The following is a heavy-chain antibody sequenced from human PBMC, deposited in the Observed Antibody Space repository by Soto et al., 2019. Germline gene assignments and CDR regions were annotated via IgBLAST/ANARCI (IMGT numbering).Heavy chain of an antibody. D-gene: IGHD3-3*01. Sequence: SETLSLTXTVSGDSINNYYWSWIRQPAGKGLEWIGRIHVSGKTNYNPSLKSRVTMSLDMSKNHFSLRLSSVTAADTAVYYCAGPSRDFWNGYPYYYGMDVWGQGTTVTVSS. CDR2: IHVSGKT. CDR1: GDSINNYY. CDR3: AGPSRDFWNGYPYYYGMDV. J-gene: IGHJ6*02. V-gene: IGHV4-4*07.